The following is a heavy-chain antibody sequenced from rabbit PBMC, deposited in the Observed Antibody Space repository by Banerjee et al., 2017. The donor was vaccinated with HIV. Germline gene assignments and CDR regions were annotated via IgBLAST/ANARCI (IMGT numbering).Heavy chain of an antibody. V-gene: IGHV1S40*01. CDR2: IYGGDGTT. J-gene: IGHJ4*01. Sequence: QQLVESGGGLVKPGASLTLTCKASGFSFSSGYFMCWVRQAPGKGLEWIACIYGGDGTTDYPSWAKGRFTISTTSSTTVTLQMTSLTAADTATYFCARAHYGDYGYADYFNLWGQGTLVTVS. CDR1: GFSFSSGYF. D-gene: IGHD6-1*01. CDR3: ARAHYGDYGYADYFNL.